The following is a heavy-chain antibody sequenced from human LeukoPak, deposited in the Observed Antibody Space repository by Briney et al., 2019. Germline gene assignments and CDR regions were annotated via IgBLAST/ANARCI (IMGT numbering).Heavy chain of an antibody. J-gene: IGHJ4*02. CDR1: GGTFSSYA. Sequence: SVKVSCKASGGTFSSYAISWVRQAPGQGLEWMGGIIPIFGTANYAQKFQGRVTITADKSTSTAYMELSSLRSEDTAVYYCARAGEMATILGEPFDYWGQGTLVTVSS. CDR2: IIPIFGTA. D-gene: IGHD5-24*01. V-gene: IGHV1-69*06. CDR3: ARAGEMATILGEPFDY.